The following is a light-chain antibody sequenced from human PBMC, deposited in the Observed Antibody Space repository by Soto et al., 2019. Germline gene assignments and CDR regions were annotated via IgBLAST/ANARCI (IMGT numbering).Light chain of an antibody. V-gene: IGLV2-14*01. Sequence: QSVLTQPSSVSGSPGQSITIYCTGTSSDVGSYNYVSWYQQHPGKAPRLMIYASSNRPSGVSHRFSGSRSGNTASLPISGLQAEDEADYFCSSYTGGSTRYVFGSGTKVTVL. CDR2: ASS. J-gene: IGLJ1*01. CDR1: SSDVGSYNY. CDR3: SSYTGGSTRYV.